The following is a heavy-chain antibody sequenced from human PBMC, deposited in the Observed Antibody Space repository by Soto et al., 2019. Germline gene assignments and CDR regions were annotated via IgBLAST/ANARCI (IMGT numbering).Heavy chain of an antibody. Sequence: EVQLVESGGGLVQPGGSLRLSCAASGFTFSSYSMNWVRQAPGKGLEWVSYISSSSSTIYYADSVKGRFTISRDNAKNSLYLQMNSLRAEDTSVYYCAPGAGAFDYWGQGTLVTVSS. V-gene: IGHV3-48*01. CDR3: APGAGAFDY. CDR2: ISSSSSTI. CDR1: GFTFSSYS. D-gene: IGHD6-19*01. J-gene: IGHJ4*02.